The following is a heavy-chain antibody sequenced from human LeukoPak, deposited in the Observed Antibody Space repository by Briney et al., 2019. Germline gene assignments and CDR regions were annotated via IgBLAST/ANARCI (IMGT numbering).Heavy chain of an antibody. CDR3: ARGTSGSYYGRAFDI. CDR1: GFTFDDYA. V-gene: IGHV3-9*01. J-gene: IGHJ4*02. Sequence: GGSLRLSCAASGFTFDDYAMHWVRQAPGKGLEWVSGISWNSGSIGYADSVKGRFTISRDNAKNSLYLQMNSLRAEDTALYYCARGTSGSYYGRAFDIWGQGTLVTVSS. CDR2: ISWNSGSI. D-gene: IGHD1-26*01.